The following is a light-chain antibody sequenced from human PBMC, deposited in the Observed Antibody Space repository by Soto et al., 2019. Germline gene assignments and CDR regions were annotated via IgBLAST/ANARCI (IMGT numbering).Light chain of an antibody. Sequence: EIVMTQSPATLSVSPGEGAALSCRASQSVGTSYLTWYQQKPGQAPRLLIYGASSRATGIPDRFSGSGSGTEFTLTISRLEPEDFAVYYCQQYGSSPPWTFGQGTKVDI. V-gene: IGKV3-20*01. CDR2: GAS. CDR3: QQYGSSPPWT. CDR1: QSVGTSY. J-gene: IGKJ1*01.